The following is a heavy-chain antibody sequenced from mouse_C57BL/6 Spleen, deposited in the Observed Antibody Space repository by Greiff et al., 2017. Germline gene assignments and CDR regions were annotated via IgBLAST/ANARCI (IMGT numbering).Heavy chain of an antibody. CDR2: ISSGGSYT. V-gene: IGHV5-6*01. J-gene: IGHJ2*01. D-gene: IGHD4-1*01. Sequence: EVQLVESGGDLVKPGGSLKLSCAASGFTFSSYGMSWVRQTPDKRLEWVATISSGGSYTYYPDSVKGRFTISRDNAKNTLYLQMSSLGTEDTAMYYCARGETGTTRFDYWGQGTTLTVSS. CDR1: GFTFSSYG. CDR3: ARGETGTTRFDY.